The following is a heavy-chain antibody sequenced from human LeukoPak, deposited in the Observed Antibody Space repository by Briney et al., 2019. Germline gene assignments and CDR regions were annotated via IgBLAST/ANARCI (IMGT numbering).Heavy chain of an antibody. J-gene: IGHJ4*02. D-gene: IGHD5-24*01. CDR1: GFTFSSHT. CDR2: ISYDGSNK. Sequence: PGRSLRLSCAASGFTFSSHTMHWVRQAPGEGLEWVAVISYDGSNKYYADSVKSRFTISRDNSKNTLYLQMNSLRAEDTAVYYCARELGDGYNNGTFDYWGQGTLVIVSS. V-gene: IGHV3-30-3*01. CDR3: ARELGDGYNNGTFDY.